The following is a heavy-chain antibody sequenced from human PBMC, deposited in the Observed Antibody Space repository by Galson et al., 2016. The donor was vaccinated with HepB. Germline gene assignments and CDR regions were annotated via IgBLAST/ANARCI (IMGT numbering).Heavy chain of an antibody. CDR1: GFIFSVYN. CDR2: ITSSSDTM. J-gene: IGHJ4*02. V-gene: IGHV3-48*04. Sequence: SLRLSCAASGFIFSVYNMNWARQAPGKGLEWIAWITSSSDTMYHADSVKGRFTISRDNAKNSLYLQMNSLRAEDTAVYYCASRHSGWYYFDYWGQGTLVTVSS. CDR3: ASRHSGWYYFDY. D-gene: IGHD6-19*01.